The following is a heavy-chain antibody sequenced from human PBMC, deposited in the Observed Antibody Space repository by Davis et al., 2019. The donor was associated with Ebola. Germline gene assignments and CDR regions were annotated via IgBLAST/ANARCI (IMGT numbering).Heavy chain of an antibody. J-gene: IGHJ6*04. Sequence: PGGSLRLSCAASGFTSSSYWMHWVRQAPGKGLVWVSRINPDGSFTDYADSVKGRFSISRDNSKNTLYLQMNSLRAEDTAVFYCAKRATVKVAGANYYNAMDVWGKGTTVTVSS. CDR2: INPDGSFT. V-gene: IGHV3-74*01. CDR3: AKRATVKVAGANYYNAMDV. D-gene: IGHD6-19*01. CDR1: GFTSSSYW.